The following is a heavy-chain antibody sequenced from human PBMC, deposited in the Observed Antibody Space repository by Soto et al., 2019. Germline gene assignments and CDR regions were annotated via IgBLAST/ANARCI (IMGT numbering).Heavy chain of an antibody. CDR1: GFTFSSYA. CDR3: ARQHSGSYYFDY. CDR2: ISGSGGST. D-gene: IGHD1-26*01. V-gene: IGHV3-23*01. Sequence: GGSLRLSCAASGFTFSSYAMSWVRQAPGKGLEWVSAISGSGGSTYYADSVKGRFTISRDNSKNTLYLQMNSLRAEDTAVYYCARQHSGSYYFDYWGQGTLVTVSS. J-gene: IGHJ4*02.